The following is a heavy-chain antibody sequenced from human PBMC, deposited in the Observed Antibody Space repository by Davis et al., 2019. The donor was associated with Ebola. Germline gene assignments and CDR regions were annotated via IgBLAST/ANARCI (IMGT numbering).Heavy chain of an antibody. CDR3: AKGCSGGMCYDY. J-gene: IGHJ4*02. CDR2: VTDSGGYT. Sequence: GGSLRLSCAASGFVFSSYVMSWVRQAPGKGLEWVSVVTDSGGYTNSADSVKGRFTISRDNSKNTLYLQMNSLGVEDTAVYYCAKGCSGGMCYDYWGQGTLVTVSS. V-gene: IGHV3-23*01. D-gene: IGHD2-15*01. CDR1: GFVFSSYV.